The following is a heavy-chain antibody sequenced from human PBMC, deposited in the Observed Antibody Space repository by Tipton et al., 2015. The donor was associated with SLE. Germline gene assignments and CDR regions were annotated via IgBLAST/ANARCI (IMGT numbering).Heavy chain of an antibody. Sequence: SLRLSCAASGFTFSNAWMSWIRQAPGKGLEWVSYISSSSSYINYADSVKGRFTISRDNAKNSLYLQMNGLRAEDTAVYYCARDLAGGDAFDIWGQGTMVTVSS. V-gene: IGHV3-11*05. D-gene: IGHD6-13*01. J-gene: IGHJ3*02. CDR2: ISSSSSYI. CDR3: ARDLAGGDAFDI. CDR1: GFTFSNAW.